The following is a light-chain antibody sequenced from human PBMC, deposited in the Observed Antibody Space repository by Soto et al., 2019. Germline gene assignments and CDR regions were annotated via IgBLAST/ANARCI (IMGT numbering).Light chain of an antibody. V-gene: IGKV1-39*01. CDR1: QSITNY. Sequence: DIQMTQSPSSLSVSVGDRVTITCRASQSITNYLNWYQQKPEKAPKLLVYAASSLQSGVPSRFSAHGSGTDFTLTISTLQPEDFATYCCQQSDSYPYTFGQGTKLEIK. CDR3: QQSDSYPYT. CDR2: AAS. J-gene: IGKJ2*01.